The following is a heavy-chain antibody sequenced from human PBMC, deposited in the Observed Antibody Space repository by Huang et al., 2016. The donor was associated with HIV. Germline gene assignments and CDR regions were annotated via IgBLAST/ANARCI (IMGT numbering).Heavy chain of an antibody. J-gene: IGHJ6*02. CDR2: IRQDESEK. V-gene: IGHV3-7*03. CDR3: ATKTGGMDI. Sequence: VESGGRLVQPGGSTFTFAAYWMSWVRQPPGKGLEWVANIRQDESEKYYGDSGKGRFNISRDNAKKVLFLEMNNVTVEDTATYYCATKTGGMDIWGQGTTVTVS. D-gene: IGHD1-7*01. CDR1: FTFAAYW.